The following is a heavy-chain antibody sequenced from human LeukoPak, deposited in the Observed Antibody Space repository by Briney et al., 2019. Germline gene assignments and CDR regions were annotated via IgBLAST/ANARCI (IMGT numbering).Heavy chain of an antibody. CDR1: GFTVSSNS. V-gene: IGHV3-53*01. D-gene: IGHD3-10*01. CDR3: ARAKVVRGVIISPYGY. CDR2: IYSDNT. J-gene: IGHJ4*02. Sequence: PGGSLRLSCTVSGFTVSSNSMSWVRQAPGKGLEWVSFIYSDNTHYSDSVKGRFTISRDNSKNTLYLQMNSLRAEDTAVYYCARAKVVRGVIISPYGYWGQGTLVTVSS.